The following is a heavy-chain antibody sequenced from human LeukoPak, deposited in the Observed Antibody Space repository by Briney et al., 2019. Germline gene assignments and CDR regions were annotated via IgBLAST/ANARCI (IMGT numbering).Heavy chain of an antibody. CDR2: ISAYNGNT. Sequence: WASVKVSCKASGYTFTSYGISWVRQAPGQGLEWMGWISAYNGNTNYAQKLQGRVTMTRDTSTSTVYMELSSLRSEDTAVYYCARDRRDGYNSLDYWGQGTLVTVSS. CDR3: ARDRRDGYNSLDY. J-gene: IGHJ4*02. CDR1: GYTFTSYG. D-gene: IGHD5-24*01. V-gene: IGHV1-18*01.